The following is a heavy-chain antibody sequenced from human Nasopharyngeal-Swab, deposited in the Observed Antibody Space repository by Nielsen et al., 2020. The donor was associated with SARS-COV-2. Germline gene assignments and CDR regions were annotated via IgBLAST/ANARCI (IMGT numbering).Heavy chain of an antibody. J-gene: IGHJ5*02. D-gene: IGHD3-9*01. Sequence: ASVMVSCKASGYTFTSYYMHCVRQPPRQGLEWMGIINPSGGSTRYAQKCQGRVTMTRDTTTSTVYMQLSSLRSEDTAVYYCARGGPATSPRPEVGPGTIYDMLTGPPTYNWFDPWGQGTLVTVSS. CDR1: GYTFTSYY. CDR3: ARGGPATSPRPEVGPGTIYDMLTGPPTYNWFDP. V-gene: IGHV1-46*01. CDR2: INPSGGST.